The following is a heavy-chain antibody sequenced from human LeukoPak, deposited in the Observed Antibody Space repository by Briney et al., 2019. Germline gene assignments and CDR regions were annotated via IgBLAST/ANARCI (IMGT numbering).Heavy chain of an antibody. CDR1: GFTFSNYD. V-gene: IGHV3-30*18. D-gene: IGHD3-22*01. Sequence: PGRSLRLSCAASGFTFSNYDMHWVRQAPDKGLEWVAFISYDGTNKYYADSVKGRFTFSRDNSKYTLYLQMNSLRAEDTAVYYCAKGSSSGTVDYWGQGTLVAVSS. CDR2: ISYDGTNK. CDR3: AKGSSSGTVDY. J-gene: IGHJ4*02.